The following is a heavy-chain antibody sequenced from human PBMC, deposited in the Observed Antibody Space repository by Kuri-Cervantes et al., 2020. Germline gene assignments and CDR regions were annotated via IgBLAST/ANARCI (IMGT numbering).Heavy chain of an antibody. D-gene: IGHD3-16*01. CDR3: ARADGGGWKTYYFDY. J-gene: IGHJ4*02. CDR2: ISAYDGDT. V-gene: IGHV1-18*01. CDR1: GYTFTTYA. Sequence: ASVKVSCKASGYTFTTYAFSWVRQAPGQGLEWMAWISAYDGDTNYARKLQGRVTMTTDTSTSTAYMELRSLRSDDTAVYYCARADGGGWKTYYFDYLGQGTLVTVSS.